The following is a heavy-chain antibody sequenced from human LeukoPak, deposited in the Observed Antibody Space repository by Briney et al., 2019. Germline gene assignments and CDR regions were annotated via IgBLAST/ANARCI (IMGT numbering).Heavy chain of an antibody. J-gene: IGHJ4*02. CDR1: GYTFTTYD. CDR2: MNPNSGYT. V-gene: IGHV1-8*03. D-gene: IGHD6-19*01. Sequence: GASVKVSCKASGYTFTTYDINWVRQATGQGLEWMGWMNPNSGYTGFAQKFQGRVTFTRATSISTAYMELSSLRSEDTAVYYCARVAGSIDYWGQGILVIVSS. CDR3: ARVAGSIDY.